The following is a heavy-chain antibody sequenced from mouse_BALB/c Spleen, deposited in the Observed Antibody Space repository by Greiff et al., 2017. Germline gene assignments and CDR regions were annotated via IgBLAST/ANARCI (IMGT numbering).Heavy chain of an antibody. V-gene: IGHV5-15*02. CDR3: AGREYAMDY. Sequence: EVQLLESGGGLVQPGGSRKLSCAASGFTFSDYGMPWVRQTPGKGLEWVAFISNLAYSTYYADTVTGRFTISRENAKNTLYLEMSSLRSEDTAMYYYAGREYAMDYWGQGTSVTVSS. J-gene: IGHJ4*01. CDR1: GFTFSDYG. CDR2: ISNLAYST.